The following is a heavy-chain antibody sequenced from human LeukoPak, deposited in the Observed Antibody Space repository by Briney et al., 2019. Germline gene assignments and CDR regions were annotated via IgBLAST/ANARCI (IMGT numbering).Heavy chain of an antibody. CDR3: AKVREVGTNIEVVVVDISGAFDM. Sequence: ASVKVSCKASGYTFTGYYMHWVRQAPGQGLEWMGWINPNSGGTNYAQKFQGRVTLTRDTSISTSYMELSSLRSDDTAVYFCAKVREVGTNIEVVVVDISGAFDMWGQGTKVTVSS. V-gene: IGHV1-2*02. D-gene: IGHD2-15*01. J-gene: IGHJ3*02. CDR2: INPNSGGT. CDR1: GYTFTGYY.